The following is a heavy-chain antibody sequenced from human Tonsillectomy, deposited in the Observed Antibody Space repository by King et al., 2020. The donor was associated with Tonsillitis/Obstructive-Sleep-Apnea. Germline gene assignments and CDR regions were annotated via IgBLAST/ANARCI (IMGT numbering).Heavy chain of an antibody. J-gene: IGHJ2*01. Sequence: QLQESGPGLVKPSETLSLTCTVSGGSISSYYWSWIRQPPGKGLEWIGYIYYSGITNYNPSLKSRVTISVDTSKNQFSLKLSSVTAADTAVYYCARVKIVVVPSPGKSWYFDLWGRGTLVTVSS. D-gene: IGHD2-2*01. V-gene: IGHV4-59*01. CDR2: IYYSGIT. CDR3: ARVKIVVVPSPGKSWYFDL. CDR1: GGSISSYY.